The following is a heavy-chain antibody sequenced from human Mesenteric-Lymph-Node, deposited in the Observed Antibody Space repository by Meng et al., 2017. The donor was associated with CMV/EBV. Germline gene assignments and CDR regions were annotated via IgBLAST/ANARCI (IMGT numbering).Heavy chain of an antibody. J-gene: IGHJ4*02. D-gene: IGHD1-26*01. CDR1: GLTFSSYA. Sequence: AAGLTFSSYAMNWGRQAPGKGLEWVSSISSSGGSTYYADSVTGRFTISRDNSKNTLYLQMNSLRAEDTAVYYCAKGGAWAVYYFDCWGQGTLVTVSS. CDR2: ISSSGGST. V-gene: IGHV3-23*01. CDR3: AKGGAWAVYYFDC.